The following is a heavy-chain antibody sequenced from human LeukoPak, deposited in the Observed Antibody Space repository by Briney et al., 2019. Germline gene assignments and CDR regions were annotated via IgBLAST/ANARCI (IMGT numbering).Heavy chain of an antibody. Sequence: GGSLRLSCAASVCTFSNDIMHWVRQAPGKGLEWVAIISSDGSPKSYADSVKGRFSISRDNSKNTLYLEMNSLRAEDTALYYCAKEQLSRGWSDFDYWGQGTLVTVSS. CDR3: AKEQLSRGWSDFDY. J-gene: IGHJ4*02. CDR1: VCTFSNDI. CDR2: ISSDGSPK. D-gene: IGHD6-19*01. V-gene: IGHV3-33*06.